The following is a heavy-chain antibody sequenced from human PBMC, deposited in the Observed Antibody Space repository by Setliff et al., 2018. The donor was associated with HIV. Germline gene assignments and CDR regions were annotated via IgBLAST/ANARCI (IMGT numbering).Heavy chain of an antibody. Sequence: PSETLSLTCAVSGGSISCGVYCRSWIRPPPGKGLEWIGYSYHSGSTYYNPSLKSRVTISVDRYKNKFSLKMIYVTAADTAVYYGARSTYYYGSGKGSGWFDPWGQGTLVTVSS. CDR1: GGSISCGVYC. CDR2: SYHSGST. D-gene: IGHD3-10*01. V-gene: IGHV4-30-2*01. CDR3: ARSTYYYGSGKGSGWFDP. J-gene: IGHJ5*02.